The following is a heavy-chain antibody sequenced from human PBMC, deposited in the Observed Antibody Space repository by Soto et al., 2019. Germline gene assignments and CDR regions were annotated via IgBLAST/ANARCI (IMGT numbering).Heavy chain of an antibody. Sequence: SETLSLTCTVSGGSISSYYWSWIRQPPGKGLEWIGYIYYSGSTNYNPSLKSRVTISVDTSKNQFSLKLSSVTAADTAVYYCARVKGELGAFDIWGQGTMVTVSS. CDR3: ARVKGELGAFDI. V-gene: IGHV4-59*08. J-gene: IGHJ3*02. CDR2: IYYSGST. CDR1: GGSISSYY. D-gene: IGHD1-26*01.